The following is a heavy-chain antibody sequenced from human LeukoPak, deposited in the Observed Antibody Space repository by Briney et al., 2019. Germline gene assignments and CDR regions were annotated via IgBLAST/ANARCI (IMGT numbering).Heavy chain of an antibody. V-gene: IGHV1-69*06. CDR3: ARGGSVVVTANGIDV. CDR2: IIPIFSTT. Sequence: SVKVSCKASGGTFSSYAISWVRQAPGQGLEWMGGIIPIFSTTNYAQKFQGRVTITADKSTSTAYMELSSLRSDDTAVYYCARGGSVVVTANGIDVWGQGTTVTVSS. J-gene: IGHJ6*02. CDR1: GGTFSSYA. D-gene: IGHD2-21*02.